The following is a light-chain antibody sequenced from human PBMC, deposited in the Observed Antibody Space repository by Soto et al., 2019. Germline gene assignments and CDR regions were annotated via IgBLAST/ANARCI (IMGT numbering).Light chain of an antibody. CDR2: AAS. Sequence: AIRMTQSPSSLSASTGDRVTITCRASQGISSYLAWYQQKPGKAPKLLIYAASTLQSGVPSRFSGSGSGTDFTLTISCLQSEDFATYFCQQLNSYPRTFGPGTNVDVK. J-gene: IGKJ3*01. CDR3: QQLNSYPRT. V-gene: IGKV1-8*01. CDR1: QGISSY.